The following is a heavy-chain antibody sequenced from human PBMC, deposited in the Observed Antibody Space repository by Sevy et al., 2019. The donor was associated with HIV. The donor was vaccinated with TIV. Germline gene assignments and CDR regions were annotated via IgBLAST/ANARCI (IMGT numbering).Heavy chain of an antibody. Sequence: GGSLRLSCAASGFTFDDYTMHWVRQAPGKGLEWVSLISWDGGSTYYADSVKGRFTISRDNSKNSLYLQMNSLRTEDTALYYCEKAWGSGWDLGYYYGMDVWGQGTTVTVSS. J-gene: IGHJ6*02. CDR3: EKAWGSGWDLGYYYGMDV. V-gene: IGHV3-43*01. CDR1: GFTFDDYT. D-gene: IGHD6-19*01. CDR2: ISWDGGST.